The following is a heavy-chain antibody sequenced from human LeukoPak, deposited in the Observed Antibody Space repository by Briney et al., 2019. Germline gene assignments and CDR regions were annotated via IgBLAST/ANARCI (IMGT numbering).Heavy chain of an antibody. CDR2: ISGDGGST. CDR1: GFIFDNYA. V-gene: IGHV3-43*02. CDR3: ARESETNGWYDY. Sequence: GSLRLSCAAPGFIFDNYAIHWVRQAPGKGLEWVSLISGDGGSTFYADSVRGRFTISRDNTRKSLSLQMSSLRSEDTALYYCARESETNGWYDYWGQGTLVTVSS. D-gene: IGHD6-19*01. J-gene: IGHJ4*02.